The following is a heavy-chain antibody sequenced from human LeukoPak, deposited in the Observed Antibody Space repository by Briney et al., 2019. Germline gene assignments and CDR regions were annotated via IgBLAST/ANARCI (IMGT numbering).Heavy chain of an antibody. CDR3: ARGGGLDV. Sequence: PGGSLRLSCAPSGFTFISYWMNWARQAPGKGLEWVASINHNGNVNYYVDSVKGRFTISSDNAKNSLYLQMSNLRAEDTAVYFCARGGGLDVWGQGATVTVSS. V-gene: IGHV3-7*03. CDR1: GFTFISYW. D-gene: IGHD3-16*01. J-gene: IGHJ6*02. CDR2: INHNGNVN.